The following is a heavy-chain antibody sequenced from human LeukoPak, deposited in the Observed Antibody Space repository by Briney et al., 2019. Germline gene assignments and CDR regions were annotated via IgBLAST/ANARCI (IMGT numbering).Heavy chain of an antibody. D-gene: IGHD2/OR15-2a*01. Sequence: PGGSLRLSCAASGFTVSSNYMSWVRQAPGKGLEWVSVISSGGSTSYADSVKGRFTISRDNSKNTLYLQMNSLRVEDTAVYYCARGTRLLPFFDYWGQGTLVTVSS. CDR1: GFTVSSNY. CDR3: ARGTRLLPFFDY. CDR2: ISSGGST. V-gene: IGHV3-66*01. J-gene: IGHJ4*02.